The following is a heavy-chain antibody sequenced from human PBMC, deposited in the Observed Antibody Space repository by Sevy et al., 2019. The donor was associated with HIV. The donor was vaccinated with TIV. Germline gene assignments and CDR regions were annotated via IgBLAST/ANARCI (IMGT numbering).Heavy chain of an antibody. CDR1: GYTLTELS. CDR2: FDPEDDEK. D-gene: IGHD3-22*01. Sequence: ASVKVSCKVSGYTLTELSMHWARQAPGIGLEWMGTFDPEDDEKIYAQKFQGRVTMTEDTSTDTAYMELSRLRSEDTAVYYCATTKDYYDTSGYPFDSWGQGTLVTVSS. J-gene: IGHJ4*02. CDR3: ATTKDYYDTSGYPFDS. V-gene: IGHV1-24*01.